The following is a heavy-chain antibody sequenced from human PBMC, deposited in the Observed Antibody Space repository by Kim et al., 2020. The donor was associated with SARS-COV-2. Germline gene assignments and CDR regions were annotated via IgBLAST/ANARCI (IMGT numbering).Heavy chain of an antibody. CDR3: TRHTKYTNTWYGFDY. V-gene: IGHV3-73*01. D-gene: IGHD6-13*01. CDR1: GFTFSGSS. Sequence: GGSLRLSCAASGFTFSGSSIHWVRQASGKGLEWVGRIRSKPNSYATVYAASVKGRFTISRDESKNTAYLQMNSLKTEDTAVYYCTRHTKYTNTWYGFDYWGQGTLVTVSS. J-gene: IGHJ4*02. CDR2: IRSKPNSYAT.